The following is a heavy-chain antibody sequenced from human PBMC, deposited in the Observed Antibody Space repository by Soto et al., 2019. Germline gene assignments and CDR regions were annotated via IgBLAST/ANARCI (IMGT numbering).Heavy chain of an antibody. Sequence: ASVKVSCKASGYTFTSYDINWVRQATGQGLEWMGWMNPNSGNTGYAQKFQGRVTMTRNTSISTAYMELSSLRSEDTAVYYCARYASTLRSNWFDPWGQGTLGTVSS. CDR2: MNPNSGNT. V-gene: IGHV1-8*01. J-gene: IGHJ5*02. D-gene: IGHD1-1*01. CDR1: GYTFTSYD. CDR3: ARYASTLRSNWFDP.